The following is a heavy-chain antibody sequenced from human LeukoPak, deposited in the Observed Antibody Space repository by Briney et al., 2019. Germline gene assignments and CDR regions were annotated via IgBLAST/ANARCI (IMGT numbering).Heavy chain of an antibody. D-gene: IGHD3-22*01. CDR2: ISGSGGAT. V-gene: IGHV3-23*01. J-gene: IGHJ4*02. CDR1: GFTFSSYA. CDR3: ADYDSSGYFDY. Sequence: GGSLRLSCAAPGFTFSSYAMSWVRQAPGKELEWVSAISGSGGATYYADSVKGRFTISRHNSKNTLYLQMNSLRAEDTAVYYCADYDSSGYFDYWGQGTLVTVSS.